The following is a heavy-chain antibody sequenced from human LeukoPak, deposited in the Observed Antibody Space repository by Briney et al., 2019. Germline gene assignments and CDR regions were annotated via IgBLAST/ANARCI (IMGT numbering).Heavy chain of an antibody. CDR3: AKGSGNGYGSRPFDY. CDR2: ISGSGGST. CDR1: GFTFSSYA. Sequence: PGGSLRLSCAASGFTFSSYAMSWVRQAPGKGLEWVSAISGSGGSTYYADSVKGRFTISRDNSKDTLSLQMSSLRAEDTALYYCAKGSGNGYGSRPFDYWGQGTLVTVSS. J-gene: IGHJ4*02. V-gene: IGHV3-23*01. D-gene: IGHD3-10*01.